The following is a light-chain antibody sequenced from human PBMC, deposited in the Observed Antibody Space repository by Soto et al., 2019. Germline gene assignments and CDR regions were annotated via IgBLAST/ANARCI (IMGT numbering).Light chain of an antibody. J-gene: IGKJ5*01. CDR3: QQSYSPLSIT. CDR2: AAS. Sequence: DIQMTQSPSSLSASVGDRVTITCRASESISRHLNWYQQKPGKAPKLLIYAASSLQNGVPSRFSGGGSGTDFTLTICNLQPEDFATYYCQQSYSPLSITFGQGTRLEIK. CDR1: ESISRH. V-gene: IGKV1-39*01.